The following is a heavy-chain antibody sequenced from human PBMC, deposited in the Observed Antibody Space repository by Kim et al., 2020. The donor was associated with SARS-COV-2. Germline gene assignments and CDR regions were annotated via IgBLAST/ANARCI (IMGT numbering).Heavy chain of an antibody. J-gene: IGHJ4*02. CDR1: GFTFSDYY. Sequence: GGSLRLSCAASGFTFSDYYMSWIRQAPGKGLEWVSYISSSGSTIYYADSVKGRFTISRDNAKNSRYLQMNSLRAEDTAVYYCARSRGYYDSSGYYIFDYWGQGTLVTVSS. CDR3: ARSRGYYDSSGYYIFDY. V-gene: IGHV3-11*01. D-gene: IGHD3-22*01. CDR2: ISSSGSTI.